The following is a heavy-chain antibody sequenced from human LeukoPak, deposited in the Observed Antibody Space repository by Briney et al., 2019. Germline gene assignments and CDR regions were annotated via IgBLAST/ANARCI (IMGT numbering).Heavy chain of an antibody. CDR3: ARNMVRVNWFDP. V-gene: IGHV4-30-2*01. CDR2: IYHSGST. D-gene: IGHD3-10*01. CDR1: GGSISSTDYY. Sequence: SETLSLTCTVSGGSISSTDYYWSWIRQPPGKGLEWIGYIYHSGSTYYNPSLKSRVTISVDTSKNQFSLKLTSVIAADTAVYYCARNMVRVNWFDPWGQGTLVTVSS. J-gene: IGHJ5*02.